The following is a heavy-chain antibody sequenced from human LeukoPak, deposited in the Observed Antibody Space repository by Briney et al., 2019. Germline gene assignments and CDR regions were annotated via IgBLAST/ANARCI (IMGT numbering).Heavy chain of an antibody. CDR2: IYTSGST. J-gene: IGHJ4*02. D-gene: IGHD3-10*01. Sequence: SETLSFTCTVSAVSIIGYNWTWLPQPPGNGLEWIGYIYTSGSTNCNPALKSRVTISVDVSKNQFSLQLSSVTAADTAVYYCARYGLLPPRWGQGTLVTVSS. V-gene: IGHV4-4*08. CDR1: AVSIIGYN. CDR3: ARYGLLPPR.